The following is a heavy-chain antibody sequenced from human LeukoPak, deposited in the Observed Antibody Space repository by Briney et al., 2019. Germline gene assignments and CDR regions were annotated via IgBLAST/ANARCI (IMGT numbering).Heavy chain of an antibody. CDR3: ARAGRWEGRPHAFDI. D-gene: IGHD1-26*01. Sequence: SETLSLTCTVSGASISSYYWSWIRQPPGKGLEWIGYIYYSGITNYNPSLKSRVIISVDTSKNQFSLKLSSVTAADTAVYYCARAGRWEGRPHAFDIWGQGTMVTVSS. CDR2: IYYSGIT. V-gene: IGHV4-59*01. J-gene: IGHJ3*02. CDR1: GASISSYY.